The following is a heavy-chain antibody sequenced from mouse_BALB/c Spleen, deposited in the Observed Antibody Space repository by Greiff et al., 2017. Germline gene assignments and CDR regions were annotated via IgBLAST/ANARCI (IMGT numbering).Heavy chain of an antibody. D-gene: IGHD2-1*01. CDR3: ARSGYGNYYYAMDY. V-gene: IGHV1S135*01. J-gene: IGHJ4*01. CDR2: IDPYNGGT. Sequence: VQLQQSGPELVKPGASVKVSCKASGYAFTSYNMYWVKQSHGKSLEWIGYIDPYNGGTSYNQKFKGKATLTVDKSSSTAYMHLKSLTSEDSAVYYCARSGYGNYYYAMDYWGQGTSVTVSS. CDR1: GYAFTSYN.